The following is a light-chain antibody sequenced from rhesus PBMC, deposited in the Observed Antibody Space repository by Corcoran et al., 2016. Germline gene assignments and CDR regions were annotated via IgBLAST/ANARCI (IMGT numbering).Light chain of an antibody. CDR1: QCVSRY. J-gene: IGKJ2*01. Sequence: EIVMTQSPATLALSPGERATLSCRASQCVSRYLAWYQQKPGQAPRLLLYGISSRATGVPDRFRGSGSGTEFTLTISSLEPEDVGVYFCLQSSDRPYSFGQGTKVDFK. V-gene: IGKV3-24*03. CDR3: LQSSDRPYS. CDR2: GIS.